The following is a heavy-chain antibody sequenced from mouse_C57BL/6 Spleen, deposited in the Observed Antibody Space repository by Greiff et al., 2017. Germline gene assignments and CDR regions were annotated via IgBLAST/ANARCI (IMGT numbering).Heavy chain of an antibody. Sequence: EVKLQESGGGLVQPKGSLKLSCAASGFSFNTYAMNWVRQAPGKGMEWVARLRSKSNNYATYYADSVKDRFTISRDDSESMLYLQMNNLKTEDTAMYYCGRQEGLSYYFDYWGQGTTRTVSS. V-gene: IGHV10-1*01. J-gene: IGHJ2*01. CDR1: GFSFNTYA. D-gene: IGHD3-3*01. CDR3: GRQEGLSYYFDY. CDR2: LRSKSNNYAT.